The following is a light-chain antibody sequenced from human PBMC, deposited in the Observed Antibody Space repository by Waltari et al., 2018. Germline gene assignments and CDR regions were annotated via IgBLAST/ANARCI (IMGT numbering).Light chain of an antibody. J-gene: IGLJ3*02. Sequence: QSPLTQPASVSGSPGQSITISCSGTSRDVGRFKYVSWFQQLPGKAPKLMLYDVNNRPSGVSTRFSGSKSGNTASLTISGLQAEDEADYYCSSYTADTTRVFGGGTKLTVL. V-gene: IGLV2-14*03. CDR2: DVN. CDR3: SSYTADTTRV. CDR1: SRDVGRFKY.